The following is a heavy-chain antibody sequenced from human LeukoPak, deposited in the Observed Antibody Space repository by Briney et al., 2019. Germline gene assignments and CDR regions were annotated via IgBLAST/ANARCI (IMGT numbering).Heavy chain of an antibody. Sequence: ASVKVSCKASGYTFTGYYMHWVRQAHGQGLEWMGWINPNSGGTNYAQKFQGRVTMTRDTSISTAYMELSRLRSGDTAVYYCARDPAAATPYNWFDPWGQGTLVTVSS. V-gene: IGHV1-2*02. J-gene: IGHJ5*02. CDR2: INPNSGGT. CDR3: ARDPAAATPYNWFDP. CDR1: GYTFTGYY. D-gene: IGHD6-13*01.